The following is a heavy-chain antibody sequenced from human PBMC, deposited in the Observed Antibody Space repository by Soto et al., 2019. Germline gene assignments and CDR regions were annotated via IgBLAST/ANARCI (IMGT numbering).Heavy chain of an antibody. D-gene: IGHD1-1*01. V-gene: IGHV1-69*13. CDR2: IIPIFGTA. CDR1: GYTFTSYG. Sequence: SVKVSCKASGYTFTSYGISWVRQAPGQGLEWMGGIIPIFGTANYAQKFQGRVTITADESTSTAYMELSSLRSEDTAVYYCASGRISERQGDYYYGMDVWGQGTTVTVSS. CDR3: ASGRISERQGDYYYGMDV. J-gene: IGHJ6*02.